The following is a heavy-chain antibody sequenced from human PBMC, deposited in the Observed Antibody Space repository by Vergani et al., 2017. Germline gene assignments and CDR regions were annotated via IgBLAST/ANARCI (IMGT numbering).Heavy chain of an antibody. CDR3: ARGGDSSGYYSGDVWFDP. J-gene: IGHJ5*02. D-gene: IGHD3-22*01. CDR1: GFTFGDYA. CDR2: IRSKAYGGTT. Sequence: EVQLVESGGGLVQPGRSLRLSCTASGFTFGDYAMSWFRQAPGKGLEWVGFIRSKAYGGTTEYAASVKGRFTISRDDSKSIAYLQMNSLKTEDTAVYYCARGGDSSGYYSGDVWFDPWGQGTLVTVSS. V-gene: IGHV3-49*03.